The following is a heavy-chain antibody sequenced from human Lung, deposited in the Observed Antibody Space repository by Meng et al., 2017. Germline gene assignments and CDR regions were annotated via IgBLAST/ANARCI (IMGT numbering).Heavy chain of an antibody. Sequence: QVVGSGGGLVPPGGSLRLSCAASGLTFRSYGMHWVRQAQGKGLVWVSRIRGDGGSIVYADSVKGRFTISRDNAKNTLFLQMNSLRAEDTAVYYCARESGYFEYWGQGILVTVSS. CDR1: GLTFRSYG. J-gene: IGHJ4*02. CDR2: IRGDGGSI. CDR3: ARESGYFEY. V-gene: IGHV3-74*03.